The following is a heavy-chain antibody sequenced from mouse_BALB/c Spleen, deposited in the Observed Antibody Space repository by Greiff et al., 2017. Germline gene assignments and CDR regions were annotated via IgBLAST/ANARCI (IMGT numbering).Heavy chain of an antibody. J-gene: IGHJ4*01. V-gene: IGHV1S81*02. CDR3: ARHAQFITTVVAPYYYAMDY. D-gene: IGHD1-1*01. Sequence: QVQLQQPGAELVKPGASVKLSCKASGYTFTSYWMHWVKQRPGQGLEWIGEINPSNGRTNYNEKFKSKATLTVDKSSSTAYMQLSSLTSEDSAVYYCARHAQFITTVVAPYYYAMDYWGQGTSVTVSS. CDR1: GYTFTSYW. CDR2: INPSNGRT.